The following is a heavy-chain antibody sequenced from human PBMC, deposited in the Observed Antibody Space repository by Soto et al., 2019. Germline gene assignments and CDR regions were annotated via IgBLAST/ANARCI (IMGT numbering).Heavy chain of an antibody. J-gene: IGHJ4*02. D-gene: IGHD2-8*01. Sequence: SDTLSLTCTVSGGSVSNSNYYWGWIRQSPGKGLEWIGSVYYRGRSYSKSSVKSRITISVDTSKNQFSLNLNSVTASDTAVYFCVSQRTSVLSQAYFDYWGPGALVTVSS. CDR2: VYYRGRS. CDR3: VSQRTSVLSQAYFDY. V-gene: IGHV4-39*01. CDR1: GGSVSNSNYY.